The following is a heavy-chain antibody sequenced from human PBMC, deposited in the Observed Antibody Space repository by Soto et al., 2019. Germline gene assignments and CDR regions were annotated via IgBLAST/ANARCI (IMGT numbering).Heavy chain of an antibody. J-gene: IGHJ4*02. CDR2: IARDESEE. Sequence: VGSLRLSGVGSGFTFSNYYMSWVRQAPGKGLEWVANIARDESEEFYADSVKGRFRISRDNAKNSLYLQMNSLRVEDTAVYFCAREELYNFDYWGQGNLVTVSS. D-gene: IGHD3-10*01. CDR3: AREELYNFDY. CDR1: GFTFSNYY. V-gene: IGHV3-7*01.